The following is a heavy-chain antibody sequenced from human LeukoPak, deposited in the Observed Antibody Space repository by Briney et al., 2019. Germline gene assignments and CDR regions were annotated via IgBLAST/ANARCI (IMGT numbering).Heavy chain of an antibody. V-gene: IGHV4-4*07. Sequence: PSETLSLTCTVSGGSISSFYWSWIRQPAGNKLEWIGRVYTGGSTNNNPSLKRRVTMSVDTSKNQFSLRLTSVTAADTGVYYCAPSSSWPYYFDYWGQGTPVTVSS. CDR1: GGSISSFY. CDR3: APSSSWPYYFDY. D-gene: IGHD6-13*01. CDR2: VYTGGST. J-gene: IGHJ4*02.